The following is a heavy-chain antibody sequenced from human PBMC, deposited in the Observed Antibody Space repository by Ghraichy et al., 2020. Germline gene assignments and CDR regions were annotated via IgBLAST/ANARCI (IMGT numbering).Heavy chain of an antibody. J-gene: IGHJ6*03. CDR1: GFTFSSYW. V-gene: IGHV3-7*01. D-gene: IGHD3-3*01. Sequence: GGSLRLSCAASGFTFSSYWMSWVRQAPGKGLEWVANIKQDGSEKYYVDSVKGRFTISRDNAKNSLYLQMNSLRAEDTAVYYCAREVPCRNGTYYDFWSGYYFSGSYYYYYYYMDVWGKGTTVTVSS. CDR3: AREVPCRNGTYYDFWSGYYFSGSYYYYYYYMDV. CDR2: IKQDGSEK.